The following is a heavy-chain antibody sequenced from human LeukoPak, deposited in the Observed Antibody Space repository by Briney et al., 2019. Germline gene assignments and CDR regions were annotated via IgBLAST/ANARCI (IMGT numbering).Heavy chain of an antibody. D-gene: IGHD5-18*01. Sequence: ASVKVSCKASGGTFSSYAISWGRQAPGQGLEWMGGIIPIFGTANYAQKFQGRVTITADESTSTAYMELSSLRSEDTAVYYCARGLSDTAMALFDYWGQGTLVTVSS. CDR1: GGTFSSYA. CDR2: IIPIFGTA. V-gene: IGHV1-69*13. J-gene: IGHJ4*02. CDR3: ARGLSDTAMALFDY.